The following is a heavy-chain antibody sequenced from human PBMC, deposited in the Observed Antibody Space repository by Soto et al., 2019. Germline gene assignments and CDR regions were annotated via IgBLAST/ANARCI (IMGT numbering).Heavy chain of an antibody. Sequence: QEQLVQSGAEVKKPGSSVKVSCKSSGGTFSSYAINWVRQAPGQGLEWMEGIIPIFGTANYAQNFQDRVTITADVSTNTAYMELSSLRSADTAMYYCARENRYFFYGMDVWGQGTTVTVSS. CDR2: IIPIFGTA. CDR1: GGTFSSYA. CDR3: ARENRYFFYGMDV. V-gene: IGHV1-69*01. J-gene: IGHJ6*02.